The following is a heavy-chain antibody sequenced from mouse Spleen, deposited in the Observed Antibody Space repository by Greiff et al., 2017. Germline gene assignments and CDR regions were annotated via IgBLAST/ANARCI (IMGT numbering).Heavy chain of an antibody. CDR3: ARSYYGSSWDFDY. V-gene: IGHV5-17*02. CDR2: ISSGSSTI. J-gene: IGHJ2*01. Sequence: EVKLVEPGGGLVQPGGSRKLSCAASGFTFSSFGMHWVRQAPEKGLEWVAYISSGSSTIYYADTVKGRFTISRDNPKNTLFLQMTSLRSEDTAMYYCARSYYGSSWDFDYWGQGTTLTVSS. CDR1: GFTFSSFG. D-gene: IGHD1-1*01.